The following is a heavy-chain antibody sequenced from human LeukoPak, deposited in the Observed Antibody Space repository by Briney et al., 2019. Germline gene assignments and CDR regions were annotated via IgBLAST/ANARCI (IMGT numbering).Heavy chain of an antibody. D-gene: IGHD3-22*01. Sequence: PGGSLRLSCAASGFTFSSYAMHWVRQAPGKVLEWVAVISYDGSNKYYADSVKGRFTISGDNSKNTLYLQMNSLRAEDTAVYYCARGGHYAEFDYWGQGTLVTVSS. CDR3: ARGGHYAEFDY. J-gene: IGHJ4*02. V-gene: IGHV3-30*04. CDR1: GFTFSSYA. CDR2: ISYDGSNK.